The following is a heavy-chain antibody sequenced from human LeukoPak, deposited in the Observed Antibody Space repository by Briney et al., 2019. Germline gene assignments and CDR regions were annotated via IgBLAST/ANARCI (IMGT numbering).Heavy chain of an antibody. D-gene: IGHD2-2*01. CDR3: ARLHLGYCSSTSCPGFDY. J-gene: IGHJ4*02. CDR1: SGSISNYY. V-gene: IGHV4-59*08. CDR2: IYYSGST. Sequence: PSETLSLXCTVSSGSISNYYWNWIRQPPGKGLEWIGYIYYSGSTYYNPSLKSRVTISVDTSKNQFSLKLSSVTAADTAVYYCARLHLGYCSSTSCPGFDYWGQGTLVTVSS.